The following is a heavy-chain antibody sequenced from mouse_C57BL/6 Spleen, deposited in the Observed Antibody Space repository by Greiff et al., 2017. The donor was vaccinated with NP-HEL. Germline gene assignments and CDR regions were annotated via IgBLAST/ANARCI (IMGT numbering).Heavy chain of an antibody. Sequence: EVKLQESGPGLVKPSQSLSLTCSVTGCSITSGYYWNWIRQFPGNKLEWMGYISYDGSNNYNPSLKNRISITRDTSKNQFFLKLNSVTTEDTATYYCAREENGYDRWYFDVWGTGTTVTVSS. CDR2: ISYDGSN. CDR1: GCSITSGYY. J-gene: IGHJ1*03. CDR3: AREENGYDRWYFDV. V-gene: IGHV3-6*01. D-gene: IGHD2-2*01.